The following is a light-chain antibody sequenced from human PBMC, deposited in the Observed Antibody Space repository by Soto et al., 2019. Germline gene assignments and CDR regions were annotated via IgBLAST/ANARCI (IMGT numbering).Light chain of an antibody. CDR2: DTS. V-gene: IGKV3-11*01. Sequence: EVVLTQSPATLSLSPGERATLSCRASQSVNSYLAWYQQKPGRAPRLLIYDTSIRATGIPARFSGSGSGTDFTLTISSLEPEDFAVYYCQQRNNWPPSTFGQGTKLEIK. J-gene: IGKJ2*01. CDR1: QSVNSY. CDR3: QQRNNWPPST.